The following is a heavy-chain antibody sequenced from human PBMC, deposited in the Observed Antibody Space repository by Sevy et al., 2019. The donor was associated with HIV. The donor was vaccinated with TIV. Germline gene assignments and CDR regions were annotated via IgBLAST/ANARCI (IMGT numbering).Heavy chain of an antibody. Sequence: GGSLRLSCAASGFTFSSYWMHWVRQAPGKGLVWVSRINSDGSSTSYADSVKGRFTISRDNAKNTLYLQMNSLRAEDMAVYYCARTVAAAGTRYYGIDVWGQGTTVTVSS. J-gene: IGHJ6*02. CDR1: GFTFSSYW. CDR3: ARTVAAAGTRYYGIDV. V-gene: IGHV3-74*01. D-gene: IGHD6-13*01. CDR2: INSDGSST.